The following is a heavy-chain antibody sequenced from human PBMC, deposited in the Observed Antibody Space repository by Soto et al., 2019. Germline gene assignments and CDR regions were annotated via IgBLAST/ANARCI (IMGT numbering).Heavy chain of an antibody. CDR3: TDFGVVPPGY. CDR2: IRSKANSYAT. CDR1: GFTFSGSA. J-gene: IGHJ4*02. V-gene: IGHV3-73*02. D-gene: IGHD3-3*01. Sequence: EVQLVESGGGLVQPGGSLKLSCAASGFTFSGSAMQWVRQASGKGLEWVGRIRSKANSYATAYAASVKGRFTISRDDSKNTAYLQMNSLKTEDTAVYYCTDFGVVPPGYWGQGTLVTVSS.